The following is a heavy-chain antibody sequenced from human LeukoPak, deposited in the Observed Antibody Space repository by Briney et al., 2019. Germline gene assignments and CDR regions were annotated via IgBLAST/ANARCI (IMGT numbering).Heavy chain of an antibody. CDR2: ISYDGSNK. V-gene: IGHV3-30*18. CDR1: GFTFSSYG. Sequence: PGRSLRLSCAASGFTFSSYGMHWVRQAPGKGLEWVAVISYDGSNKYYADSVKGRFTISRDNSKNTLYLQMNSLRAEDTAVYYCAKDQQSYYDSSGYFRDDASDIWGQGTMVTVSS. D-gene: IGHD3-22*01. CDR3: AKDQQSYYDSSGYFRDDASDI. J-gene: IGHJ3*02.